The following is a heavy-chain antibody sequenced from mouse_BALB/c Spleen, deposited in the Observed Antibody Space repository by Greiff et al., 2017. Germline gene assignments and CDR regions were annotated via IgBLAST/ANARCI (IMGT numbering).Heavy chain of an antibody. Sequence: EVKVVESGGGLVKPGGSLKLSCAASGFTFSDYYMYWVRQTPEKRLEWVATISDGGSYTYYPDSVKGRFTISRDNAKNNLYLQMSSLKSEDTAMYYCARDLKLERIAYWGQGTLVTVSA. CDR3: ARDLKLERIAY. CDR2: ISDGGSYT. D-gene: IGHD4-1*01. V-gene: IGHV5-4*02. J-gene: IGHJ3*01. CDR1: GFTFSDYY.